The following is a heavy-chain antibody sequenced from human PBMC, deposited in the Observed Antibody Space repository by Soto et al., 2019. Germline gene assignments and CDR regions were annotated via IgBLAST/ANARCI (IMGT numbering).Heavy chain of an antibody. J-gene: IGHJ3*02. CDR1: ARSISRGGYS. CDR3: ARNRFFDI. V-gene: IGHV4-30-2*01. CDR2: IYHSGST. Sequence: PXETLSLTCPVSARSISRGGYSWSWILQQPGKGLECIGYIYHSGSTYYNPSLKSRVTITVDRYKNQFSLKLSAVNAADTAVYYCARNRFFDIWGQGTMVTVSS.